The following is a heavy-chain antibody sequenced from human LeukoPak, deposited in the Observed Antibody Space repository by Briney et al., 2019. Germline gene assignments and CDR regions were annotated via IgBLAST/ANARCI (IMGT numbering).Heavy chain of an antibody. J-gene: IGHJ4*02. Sequence: GGSLRLSCSASGFTFSDYDMNWARQAPGKGLEWVSSISYLSSHVYYGDSVKGRFSISRDNAKNSLYLQMNSLGAEDTAIYYCGRAFPPLRTSSAGDLWGQGILVTVSS. CDR1: GFTFSDYD. CDR2: ISYLSSHV. D-gene: IGHD3-16*01. V-gene: IGHV3-21*01. CDR3: GRAFPPLRTSSAGDL.